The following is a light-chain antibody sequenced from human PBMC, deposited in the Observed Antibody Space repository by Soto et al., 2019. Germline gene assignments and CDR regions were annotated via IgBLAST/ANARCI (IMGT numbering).Light chain of an antibody. CDR3: QQYNSYPWT. Sequence: DIQMTQSPSTLSASVGDRVTIVCRASQSVSSWVAWYQQKPGKAPKFLIYQASSLESGVSSSFSGSGSGTEFTLTISSLQPDDFATYYCQQYNSYPWTFGQGTKV. CDR2: QAS. J-gene: IGKJ1*01. CDR1: QSVSSW. V-gene: IGKV1-5*03.